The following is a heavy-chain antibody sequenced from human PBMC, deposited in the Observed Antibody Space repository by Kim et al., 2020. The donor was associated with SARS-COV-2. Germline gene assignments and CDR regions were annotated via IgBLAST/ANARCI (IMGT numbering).Heavy chain of an antibody. J-gene: IGHJ4*02. D-gene: IGHD3-10*01. CDR1: GDSVSSNSAA. CDR2: TYYRSKWYN. V-gene: IGHV6-1*01. Sequence: SQTLSLTCAISGDSVSSNSAAWNWIRQSPSRGLEWLGRTYYRSKWYNDYAVSVKSRITINPDTSKNQFSLQLNSVTPEDTAVYYCARDSELYYYGSGSYYNVMDYWGQGTLVTVSS. CDR3: ARDSELYYYGSGSYYNVMDY.